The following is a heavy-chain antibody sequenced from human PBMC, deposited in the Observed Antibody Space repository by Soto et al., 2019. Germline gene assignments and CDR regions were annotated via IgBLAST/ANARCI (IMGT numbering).Heavy chain of an antibody. CDR2: ISSSSSYI. J-gene: IGHJ4*02. CDR3: ARGPDYYDREGYFDY. D-gene: IGHD3-22*01. CDR1: GFTFSSYS. Sequence: GGSLRLSCAASGFTFSSYSMNWVRQAPGKGLEWVSSISSSSSYIYYADSVKGRFTISRDNAKNSLYLQMNSLRAEDTAVYYCARGPDYYDREGYFDYWGQGTLVTVSS. V-gene: IGHV3-21*01.